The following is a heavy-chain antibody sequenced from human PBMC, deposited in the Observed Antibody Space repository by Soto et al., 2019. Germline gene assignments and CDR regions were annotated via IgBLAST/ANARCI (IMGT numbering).Heavy chain of an antibody. V-gene: IGHV4-34*01. J-gene: IGHJ5*02. CDR3: AREGRYYASGRFWWFDP. CDR2: INHSGST. Sequence: SETLSLTCAVYGGSFSDYYWSWIRQPPGKGLEWIGEINHSGSTNYNPSLKSRVTISVDTSKNQFSLKLSSVSAADTAVYYCAREGRYYASGRFWWFDPWGQGTLVTVSS. CDR1: GGSFSDYY. D-gene: IGHD3-10*01.